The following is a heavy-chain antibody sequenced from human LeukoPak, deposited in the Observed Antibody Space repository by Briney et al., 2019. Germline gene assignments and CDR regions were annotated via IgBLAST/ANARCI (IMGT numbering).Heavy chain of an antibody. CDR3: ARGQLSDSSSWAVIDY. Sequence: NPGESLKISCKGSGYSFPSYWIGWVRQMPGKGLEWMGIIYPGDSDTRYSPSFQGQVTISADNSISTAYLQWSSLKASDTAMYYCARGQLSDSSSWAVIDYWGQGTLVTVSS. CDR1: GYSFPSYW. D-gene: IGHD6-13*01. J-gene: IGHJ4*02. V-gene: IGHV5-51*01. CDR2: IYPGDSDT.